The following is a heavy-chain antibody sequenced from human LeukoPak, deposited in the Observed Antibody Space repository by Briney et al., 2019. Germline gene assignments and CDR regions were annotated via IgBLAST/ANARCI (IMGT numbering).Heavy chain of an antibody. CDR1: GGSISSGSYY. CDR2: IYTSGST. CDR3: ARSPEGSGTDY. Sequence: SETLSLTCTVSGGSISSGSYYWSWIRQPAGKGLEWIGRIYTSGSTNYNPSLKSRVTISVDTSKNQFSLKLSSVTAADTAVYYCARSPEGSGTDYWGQGTLVTVSS. V-gene: IGHV4-61*02. D-gene: IGHD3-10*01. J-gene: IGHJ4*02.